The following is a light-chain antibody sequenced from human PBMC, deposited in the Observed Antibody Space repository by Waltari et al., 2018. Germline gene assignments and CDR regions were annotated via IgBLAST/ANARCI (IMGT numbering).Light chain of an antibody. J-gene: IGLJ2*01. CDR1: SLRSYY. CDR2: GKN. V-gene: IGLV3-19*01. Sequence: SSELTQDPAVSVALGQTVRITCQGDSLRSYYASWYQQKPGQAPVLVIYGKNNLPSGIPDRCSGSSSGNTASLTITGAQAEDEADYYCNSRDSSGNHLVFGGGTKLTVL. CDR3: NSRDSSGNHLV.